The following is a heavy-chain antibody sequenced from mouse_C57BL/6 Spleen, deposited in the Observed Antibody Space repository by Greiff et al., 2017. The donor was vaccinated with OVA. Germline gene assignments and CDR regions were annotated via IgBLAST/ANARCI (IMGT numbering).Heavy chain of an antibody. CDR1: GFTFSDYG. D-gene: IGHD1-1*01. CDR2: ISSGSSTI. Sequence: EVKLVESGGGLVKPGGSLKLSCAASGFTFSDYGMHWVRQAPEKGLEWVAYISSGSSTIYYADTVKGRSTISRDNAKSTLFLQLTSLRSEDTAMYYCARPHGSSYDYAMDYWGKGTSVTVSS. CDR3: ARPHGSSYDYAMDY. V-gene: IGHV5-17*01. J-gene: IGHJ4*01.